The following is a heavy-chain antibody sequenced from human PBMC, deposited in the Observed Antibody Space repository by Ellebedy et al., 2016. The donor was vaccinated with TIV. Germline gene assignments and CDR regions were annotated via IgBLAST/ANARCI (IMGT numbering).Heavy chain of an antibody. CDR2: IWYDGSNE. J-gene: IGHJ4*02. Sequence: GESLKISCAASGFTFSGFGMHWVRQAPGKGLEWVAVIWYDGSNEYYADSVKGRFTISRDNSKNTLHLQMNSMRVEDTAVYYCARAVGTSGTGAPYWGQGTLVSVSS. CDR1: GFTFSGFG. CDR3: ARAVGTSGTGAPY. V-gene: IGHV3-33*01. D-gene: IGHD3-10*01.